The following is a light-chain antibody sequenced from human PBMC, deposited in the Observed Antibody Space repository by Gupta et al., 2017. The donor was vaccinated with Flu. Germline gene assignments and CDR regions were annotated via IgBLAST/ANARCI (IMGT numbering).Light chain of an antibody. V-gene: IGKV3-15*01. CDR2: GAS. CDR3: QQYHNYPPT. CDR1: ERVRTA. J-gene: IGKJ2*01. Sequence: PGTLSVSPGERVTLSCRASERVRTALAWYQQKRGPAPRLLINGASTWATVIPARFSGSGYGTEFTLTITSLQSEDFAVYYCQQYHNYPPTFGPGTNMEIK.